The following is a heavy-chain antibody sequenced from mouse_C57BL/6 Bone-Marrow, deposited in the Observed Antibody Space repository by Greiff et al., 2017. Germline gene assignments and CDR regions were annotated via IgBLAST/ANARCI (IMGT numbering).Heavy chain of an antibody. CDR3: AREDDGYSSWFAY. J-gene: IGHJ3*01. D-gene: IGHD2-3*01. V-gene: IGHV1-55*01. CDR2: IYPGSGST. Sequence: QVQLQQPGAELVKPGASVKMSCKASGYTFTSYWITWVKQRPGQGLEWIGDIYPGSGSTNYNEKFKSKATLTVDTSSSTAYMQLSSLTSEDSAVYYWAREDDGYSSWFAYWGQGTLVTVSA. CDR1: GYTFTSYW.